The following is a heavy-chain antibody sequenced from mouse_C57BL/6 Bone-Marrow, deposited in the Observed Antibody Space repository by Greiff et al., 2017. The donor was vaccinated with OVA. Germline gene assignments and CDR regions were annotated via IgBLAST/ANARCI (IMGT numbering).Heavy chain of an antibody. CDR2: SRNKANDYTT. CDR1: GFTFSDFY. D-gene: IGHD1-1*01. Sequence: EVHLVESGGGLVQSGRSLRLSCATSGFTFSDFYMEWVRQAPGKGLEWIAASRNKANDYTTEYSASVKGRFIVSRDTSQSILYLQMNALRAEDTAIYYCARDDGDYGSRYWYFDVWGTGTTVTVSS. J-gene: IGHJ1*03. V-gene: IGHV7-1*01. CDR3: ARDDGDYGSRYWYFDV.